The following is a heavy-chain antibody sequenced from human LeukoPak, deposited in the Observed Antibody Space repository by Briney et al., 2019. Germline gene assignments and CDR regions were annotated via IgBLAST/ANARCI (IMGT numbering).Heavy chain of an antibody. CDR2: IYYSGST. V-gene: IGHV4-39*07. D-gene: IGHD6-6*01. J-gene: IGHJ5*02. CDR1: GGSISSSSYY. Sequence: PSETLSLTCTVSGGSISSSSYYWGWIRQPPGKGLEWIGSIYYSGSTYYNPSLKSRVTISVDTSKNQFSLKLSSVTAADTAVYYCARLGVYLYNWFDPWGQGTLVTVSS. CDR3: ARLGVYLYNWFDP.